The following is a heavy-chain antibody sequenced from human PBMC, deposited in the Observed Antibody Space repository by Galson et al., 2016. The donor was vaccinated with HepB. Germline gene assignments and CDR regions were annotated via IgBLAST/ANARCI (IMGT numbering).Heavy chain of an antibody. Sequence: SLRLSCAASGFTFSRNWMSRVRQAPGKGLEWVANIKRDGSDKSYVDSVKGRFTISRDNAKNSLYLQMDSLRAADTAVYYCASNDYKFDPWGQGTLVTVSS. D-gene: IGHD4-11*01. CDR3: ASNDYKFDP. J-gene: IGHJ5*02. CDR2: IKRDGSDK. V-gene: IGHV3-7*01. CDR1: GFTFSRNW.